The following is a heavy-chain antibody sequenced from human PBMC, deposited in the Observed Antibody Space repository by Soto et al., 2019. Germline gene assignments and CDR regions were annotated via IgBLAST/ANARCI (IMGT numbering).Heavy chain of an antibody. V-gene: IGHV3-30-3*01. Sequence: GGSLRLSCAASGFTFSSYAMHWVRQAPGKGLEWVAVISYDGSNKYYADSVKGRFTISRDNSKNTLYLQMNSLRAEDTAVYYCARDFIPSKAPFVVPAAMPYWGQGTLVTVSS. CDR3: ARDFIPSKAPFVVPAAMPY. CDR1: GFTFSSYA. D-gene: IGHD2-2*01. J-gene: IGHJ4*02. CDR2: ISYDGSNK.